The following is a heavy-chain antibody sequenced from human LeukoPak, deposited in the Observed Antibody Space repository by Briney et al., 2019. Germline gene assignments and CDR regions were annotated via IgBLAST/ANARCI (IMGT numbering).Heavy chain of an antibody. V-gene: IGHV3-48*04. CDR1: GFTFSSYS. CDR3: ARSYGGGIYYFDY. J-gene: IGHJ4*02. Sequence: GGSLRLSCAASGFTFSSYSMNWVRQAPGKGLEWVSYISTSGTTIYYADSVKGRFTISRDNAKNSLYLQMNSLRAEDTAVYYCARSYGGGIYYFDYWGQGTLVTVSS. D-gene: IGHD1-14*01. CDR2: ISTSGTTI.